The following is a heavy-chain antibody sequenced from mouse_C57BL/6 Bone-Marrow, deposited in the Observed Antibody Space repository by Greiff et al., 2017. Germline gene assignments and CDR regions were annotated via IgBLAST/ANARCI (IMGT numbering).Heavy chain of an antibody. CDR1: GFNIKDDY. CDR2: IDPENGDT. CDR3: RGLLCWYFDV. V-gene: IGHV14-4*01. Sequence: VQLQQSGAELVRPGASVKLSCTASGFNIKDDYMHWVKQRPEQGLEWIGWIDPENGDTESASKFQGKATITADTSSNTAYLQLSSLTSEDTAVYYCRGLLCWYFDVWGTGTTVTVSS. J-gene: IGHJ1*03. D-gene: IGHD2-1*01.